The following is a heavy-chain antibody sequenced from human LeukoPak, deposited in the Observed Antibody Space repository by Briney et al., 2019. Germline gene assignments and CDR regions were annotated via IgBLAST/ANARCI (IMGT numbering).Heavy chain of an antibody. CDR1: GFTFSSYA. D-gene: IGHD6-13*01. CDR2: ITGSGGNT. CDR3: AKAASSSWPSYYYGMDV. V-gene: IGHV3-23*01. Sequence: GSLILSCAASGFTFSSYAMSWVRQAPGKGLEWVSVITGSGGNTYYADSVKGRFTISKDNSKNTVYLQMSSLRVDGTAVYYCAKAASSSWPSYYYGMDVWGQGTTVTVSS. J-gene: IGHJ6*02.